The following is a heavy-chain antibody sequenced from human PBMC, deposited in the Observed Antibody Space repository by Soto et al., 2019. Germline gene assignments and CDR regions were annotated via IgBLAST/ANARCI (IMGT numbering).Heavy chain of an antibody. CDR1: GFSLDTRTAG. V-gene: IGHV2-5*02. D-gene: IGHD3-16*02. CDR3: AHIMITYGGVIGLDAFDI. CDR2: IYWDNDK. J-gene: IGHJ3*02. Sequence: QITLKESGPTLVEPTQTLTLTCTFSGFSLDTRTAGVSWIRQPPGKALEWVAIIYWDNDKRYSPSLRSRLAIDKDTSKNQVVLTMTALDPVDTGTYYCAHIMITYGGVIGLDAFDIWGQGTMVTVSS.